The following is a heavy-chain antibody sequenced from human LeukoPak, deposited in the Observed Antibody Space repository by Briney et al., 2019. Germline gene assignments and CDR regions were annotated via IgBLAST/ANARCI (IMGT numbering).Heavy chain of an antibody. V-gene: IGHV3-48*03. Sequence: PGGSLGLSCAASGFTFSSYEMNWVRQAPGKGLEWVSYIASGGGANRFYSESVKGRFTISRDNAKNSLYLHMNSLRAEDTGVYYCARIGTTTRGPAGLDVWGQGTTVTVSS. CDR1: GFTFSSYE. CDR2: IASGGGANR. J-gene: IGHJ6*02. D-gene: IGHD2/OR15-2a*01. CDR3: ARIGTTTRGPAGLDV.